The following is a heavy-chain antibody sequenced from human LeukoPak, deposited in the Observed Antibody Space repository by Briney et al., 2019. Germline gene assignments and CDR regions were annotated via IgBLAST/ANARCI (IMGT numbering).Heavy chain of an antibody. CDR1: GFTFSSYG. J-gene: IGHJ4*02. Sequence: GGSLRLSCAASGFTFSSYGMHWVRQAPSKGLEWVAFILYDGSNKYYADSVKGRFTISRDNSKNTLYLQMNSLRAEDTAVYYCAKDGMTTVVTERINFDYWGQGTLVTVSS. CDR3: AKDGMTTVVTERINFDY. D-gene: IGHD4-23*01. V-gene: IGHV3-30*02. CDR2: ILYDGSNK.